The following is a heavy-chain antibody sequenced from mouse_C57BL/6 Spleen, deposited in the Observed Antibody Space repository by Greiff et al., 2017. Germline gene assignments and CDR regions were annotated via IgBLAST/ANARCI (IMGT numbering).Heavy chain of an antibody. CDR1: GFNIKDYY. D-gene: IGHD2-1*01. CDR2: IDPEDGDT. V-gene: IGHV14-1*01. J-gene: IGHJ3*01. Sequence: DVKLQESGAELVRPGASVKLSCTASGFNIKDYYMHWVKQRPEQGLEWIGRIDPEDGDTEYAPKFQGKATMTADTSSNTAYLQLSSLTSEDTAVYYCTLYYTGFAYWGQGTLVTVSA. CDR3: TLYYTGFAY.